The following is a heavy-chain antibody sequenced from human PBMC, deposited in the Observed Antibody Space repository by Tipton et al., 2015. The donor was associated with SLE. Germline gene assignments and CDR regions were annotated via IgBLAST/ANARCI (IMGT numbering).Heavy chain of an antibody. Sequence: TLSLTCTVSGYSISSGYYWGWIRQPPGKGLEWIGSIYHSVSTYYNPSLESRVTISVDASRNHFSLKLSSVTAADTAVYYCAREGSSSSYDYWGQGTLVTVSS. V-gene: IGHV4-38-2*02. CDR3: AREGSSSSYDY. CDR1: GYSISSGYY. CDR2: IYHSVST. J-gene: IGHJ4*02. D-gene: IGHD6-13*01.